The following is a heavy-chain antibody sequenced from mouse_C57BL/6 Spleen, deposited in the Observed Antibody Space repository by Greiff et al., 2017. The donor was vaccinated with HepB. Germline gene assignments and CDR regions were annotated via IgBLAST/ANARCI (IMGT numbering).Heavy chain of an antibody. Sequence: VQLQQSGAELVKPGASVKLSCKASGYTFTSYWMQWVKQRPGQGLEWIGEIDPSDSYTNYNQKFKGKATLTVDTSSSTAYMQLRSLTSEDSAVYYCARGRVPYYFAYWGQGTTLTVSS. CDR1: GYTFTSYW. V-gene: IGHV1-50*01. CDR3: ARGRVPYYFAY. D-gene: IGHD1-1*01. J-gene: IGHJ2*01. CDR2: IDPSDSYT.